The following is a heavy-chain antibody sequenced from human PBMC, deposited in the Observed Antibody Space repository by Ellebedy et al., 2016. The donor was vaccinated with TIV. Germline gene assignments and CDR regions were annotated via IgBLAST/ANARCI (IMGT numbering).Heavy chain of an antibody. D-gene: IGHD1-26*01. CDR2: IDGTSYST. J-gene: IGHJ4*02. V-gene: IGHV3-23*01. CDR3: ARSGEHDS. Sequence: GESLKISCEASGFTFSSYAMGWVRQAPGRGLEWVSAIDGTSYSTFYADSVEGRFTISRDNSKNTLYLQMNSLRAEDTAVYYCARSGEHDSWGQGTLVTVSS. CDR1: GFTFSSYA.